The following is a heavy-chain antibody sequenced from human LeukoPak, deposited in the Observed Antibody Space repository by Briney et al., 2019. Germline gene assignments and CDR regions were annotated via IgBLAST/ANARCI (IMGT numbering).Heavy chain of an antibody. D-gene: IGHD3-22*01. J-gene: IGHJ4*02. V-gene: IGHV1-69*05. CDR2: IIPIFGTA. CDR1: GGTFSSYA. CDR3: ASLTNYYDSSGYYYENHVDY. Sequence: ASVKVSCKASGGTFSSYAISWVRQAPGQGLEWMGGIIPIFGTANYAQKFQGRVTITTDESTSTAYMELSSLGSEDTAVYYCASLTNYYDSSGYYYENHVDYWGQGTLVTVSS.